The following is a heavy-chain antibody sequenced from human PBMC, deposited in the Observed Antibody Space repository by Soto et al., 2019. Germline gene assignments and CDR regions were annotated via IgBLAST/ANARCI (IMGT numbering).Heavy chain of an antibody. D-gene: IGHD3-9*01. CDR2: IIPIFGTA. V-gene: IGHV1-69*06. CDR1: GGTFSSYV. CDR3: ARSDILTGYYGYYYYGMDV. Sequence: SVKVSCKASGGTFSSYVISWVRQAPGQGLEWMGGIIPIFGTANYAQKFQGRVTITADKSTSTAYMELSSLRSEDTAVYYCARSDILTGYYGYYYYGMDVWGQGTTVTVSS. J-gene: IGHJ6*02.